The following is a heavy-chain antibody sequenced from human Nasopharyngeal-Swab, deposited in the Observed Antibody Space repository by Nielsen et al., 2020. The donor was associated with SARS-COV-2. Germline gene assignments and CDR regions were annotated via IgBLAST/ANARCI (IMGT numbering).Heavy chain of an antibody. V-gene: IGHV3-30*18. D-gene: IGHD5-18*01. CDR2: ISYDGSNK. CDR1: GFTFSSYG. CDR3: AKDIGVDTAMIDY. J-gene: IGHJ4*02. Sequence: GGSLRLSCAASGFTFSSYGMHWVRQAPGKGLEWVAVISYDGSNKYYADSVKGRFTISRDNSKNSLYLQMNSLRAEDTALYYCAKDIGVDTAMIDYWGQGTLVTVSS.